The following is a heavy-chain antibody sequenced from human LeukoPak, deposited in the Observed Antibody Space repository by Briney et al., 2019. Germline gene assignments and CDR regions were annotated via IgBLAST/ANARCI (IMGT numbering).Heavy chain of an antibody. CDR2: ISSSGSTI. D-gene: IGHD6-19*01. J-gene: IGHJ4*02. V-gene: IGHV3-48*03. Sequence: GGSLILSCAASGFTFSSYGMNWVRQAPGKGLEWVSYISSSGSTIYYADSVKGRFTISRDNAKNSLYLQMNSLRAEDTAVYYCASQWPFGYYFDYWGQGTLVTVSS. CDR3: ASQWPFGYYFDY. CDR1: GFTFSSYG.